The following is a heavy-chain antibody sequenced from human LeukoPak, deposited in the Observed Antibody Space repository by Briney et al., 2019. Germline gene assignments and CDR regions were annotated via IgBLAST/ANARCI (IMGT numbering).Heavy chain of an antibody. CDR3: TRDEVFWSGSIFDY. D-gene: IGHD3-3*01. J-gene: IGHJ4*02. V-gene: IGHV3-49*04. CDR1: GFTFVDYG. CDR2: IKSRAYGGTS. Sequence: GRSLRLSCTTSGFTFVDYGLSWVRQAPGKGLEWVGLIKSRAYGGTSEYAASVKGRFTISRDGSKNIAYLQMNSLKTEDTAVYYCTRDEVFWSGSIFDYWGQGTLVTVSS.